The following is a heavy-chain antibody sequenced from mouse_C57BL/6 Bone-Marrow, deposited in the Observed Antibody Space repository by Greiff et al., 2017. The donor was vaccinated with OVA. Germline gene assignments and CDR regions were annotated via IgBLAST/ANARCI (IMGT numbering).Heavy chain of an antibody. Sequence: QVQLQQPGAEFVKPGASVKMSCKASGYTFTSYWITWVKQRPGQGLEWIGDIYPGSGSTNYNEKFKSKATLTVDTSSSTAYMQLSSLTSEDSAVYYCASGGSSGTYFDYWGEGTTLTVCS. D-gene: IGHD3-2*02. CDR2: IYPGSGST. J-gene: IGHJ2*01. CDR3: ASGGSSGTYFDY. CDR1: GYTFTSYW. V-gene: IGHV1-55*01.